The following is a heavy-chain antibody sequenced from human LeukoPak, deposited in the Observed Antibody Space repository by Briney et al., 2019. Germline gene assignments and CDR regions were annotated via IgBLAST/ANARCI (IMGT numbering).Heavy chain of an antibody. D-gene: IGHD6-13*01. CDR3: ARAGGRASSSWYVYYYYYMDV. CDR2: ISSNGSNI. V-gene: IGHV3-11*01. CDR1: GFTFSDYY. J-gene: IGHJ6*03. Sequence: GGSLRLSCAASGFTFSDYYMSWIRQAPGKGLEWVSYISSNGSNIYYADSVKGRFTISRDNAKNSLYLQMNSLRAEDTAVYYCARAGGRASSSWYVYYYYYMDVWGKGTTVTVSS.